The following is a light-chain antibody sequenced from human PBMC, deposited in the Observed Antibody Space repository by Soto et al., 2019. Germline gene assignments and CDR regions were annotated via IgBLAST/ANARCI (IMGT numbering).Light chain of an antibody. CDR2: GAS. J-gene: IGKJ2*01. V-gene: IGKV3-15*01. Sequence: EIVMTQSPATLSVSPGERATLSCRASQSVSSNLAWYQQKPGQAPSLLIYGASTRATGIPARFSGSGSGTEFTLTISSLQSEAFAVYYCQQYNNWPMYTFGQGTKLEIK. CDR1: QSVSSN. CDR3: QQYNNWPMYT.